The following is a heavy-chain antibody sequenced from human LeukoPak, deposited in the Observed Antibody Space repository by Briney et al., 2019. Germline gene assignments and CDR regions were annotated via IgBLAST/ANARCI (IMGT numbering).Heavy chain of an antibody. CDR3: ARAPYESSGYTSFQH. V-gene: IGHV1-46*01. Sequence: ASVKVSCKASGYTFTSYSMHWVRQAPGQGLEWMGIINPSGGSTSYAQKFQGRVTMTRDTSTSTVYMELSSPRSEDTAVYYCARAPYESSGYTSFQHWGQGTLVTVSS. D-gene: IGHD3-22*01. CDR2: INPSGGST. J-gene: IGHJ1*01. CDR1: GYTFTSYS.